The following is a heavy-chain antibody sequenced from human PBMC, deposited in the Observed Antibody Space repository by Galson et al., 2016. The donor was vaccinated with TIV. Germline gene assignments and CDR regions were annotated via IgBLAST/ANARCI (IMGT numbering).Heavy chain of an antibody. V-gene: IGHV4-31*03. CDR1: GGSISSNGIF. Sequence: TLSLTCTVSGGSISSNGIFWSWIRQHPGKGLEWIGYIYHSGSTHYNPSLKSRVAMSVDTSKSQFSLKLISVTAADTAVYYCARDHPPSTVFIAYPGKPHRGLDVWGQGTAVTVSS. J-gene: IGHJ6*02. D-gene: IGHD4-11*01. CDR2: IYHSGST. CDR3: ARDHPPSTVFIAYPGKPHRGLDV.